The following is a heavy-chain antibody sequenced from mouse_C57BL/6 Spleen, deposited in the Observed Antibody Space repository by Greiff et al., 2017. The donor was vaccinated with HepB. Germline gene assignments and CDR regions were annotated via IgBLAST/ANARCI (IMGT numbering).Heavy chain of an antibody. V-gene: IGHV5-6*01. CDR1: GFTFSSYG. Sequence: EVKLMESGGDLVKPGGSLKLSCAASGFTFSSYGMSWVRQTPDKRLEWVATISSGGSYTYYPDSVKGRFTISRDNAKNTLYLQMSSLKSEDTAMYYCARHYYYGSSWYFDVWGPGTTVTVSS. D-gene: IGHD1-1*01. CDR2: ISSGGSYT. J-gene: IGHJ1*01. CDR3: ARHYYYGSSWYFDV.